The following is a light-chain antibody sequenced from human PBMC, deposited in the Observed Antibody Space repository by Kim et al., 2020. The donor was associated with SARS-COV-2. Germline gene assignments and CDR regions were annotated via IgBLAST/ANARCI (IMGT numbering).Light chain of an antibody. CDR3: YSTDSSGNHRV. J-gene: IGLJ3*02. V-gene: IGLV3-10*01. CDR1: ALPKKY. CDR2: EDN. Sequence: SYELTQPPSVSVSPGQTARITCSGDALPKKYAYWYQQKSGQAPVLVIYEDNKRPTGIPERFSGSSSGTMATLTISGAQVEDEADYYCYSTDSSGNHRVFGGGTQQTVL.